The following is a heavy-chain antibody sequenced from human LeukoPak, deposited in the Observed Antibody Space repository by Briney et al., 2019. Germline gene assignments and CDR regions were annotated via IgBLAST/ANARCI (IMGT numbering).Heavy chain of an antibody. J-gene: IGHJ4*02. CDR3: AKPGHYYDSSGYYPFDF. V-gene: IGHV4-39*01. D-gene: IGHD3-22*01. CDR2: IYYSGST. CDR1: GGSLDNTTYY. Sequence: SETLSLTCTVSGGSLDNTTYYWGWIRQPPGKGLEWIGSIYYSGSTYYNPSVKRRATISVESSKTELTLKLNSVTAADTAVYYCAKPGHYYDSSGYYPFDFLGRGTLGTVSS.